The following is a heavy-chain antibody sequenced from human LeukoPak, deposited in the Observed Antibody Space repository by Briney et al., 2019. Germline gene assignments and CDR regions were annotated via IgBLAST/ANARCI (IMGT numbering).Heavy chain of an antibody. CDR3: ASYSGSYAYYGH. CDR2: IYSSGNT. Sequence: SETLSLTCTVSGGSIGSYYWSWIRQPAGKGLEWIGRIYSSGNTNYNPSLKSRVTMSVDTSKNQFSLKLSSVTAADTAVYYCASYSGSYAYYGHWGQGTLVTVSS. D-gene: IGHD1-26*01. CDR1: GGSIGSYY. V-gene: IGHV4-4*07. J-gene: IGHJ4*02.